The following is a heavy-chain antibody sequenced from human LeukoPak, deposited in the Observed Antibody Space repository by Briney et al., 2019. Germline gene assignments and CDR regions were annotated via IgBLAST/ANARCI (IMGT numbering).Heavy chain of an antibody. V-gene: IGHV1-69*13. CDR3: ARRLQQLGRNYYYYYYGMDV. CDR1: GYTFTIYY. CDR2: IIPIFGTA. Sequence: GASVKVSCTASGYTFTIYYMHWVRQAPGQGLEWMGGIIPIFGTANYAQKFQGRVTITADESTSTAYMELSSLRSEDTAVYYCARRLQQLGRNYYYYYYGMDVWGQGTTVTVSS. J-gene: IGHJ6*02. D-gene: IGHD6-13*01.